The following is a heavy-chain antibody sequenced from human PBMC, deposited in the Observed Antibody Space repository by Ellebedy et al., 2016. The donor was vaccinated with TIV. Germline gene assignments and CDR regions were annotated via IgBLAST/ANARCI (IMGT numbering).Heavy chain of an antibody. CDR1: AFTVSSNY. J-gene: IGHJ3*01. CDR2: ISTGLST. Sequence: GGSLRLSCAASAFTVSSNYMSWVRQPPGKGLEWVSVISTGLSTYYADSVKGRFTVSRDDSKNTLHLQMHSLRAEDTAVYYCASETVNDVDLRIWGVFELWGQGTMVTVSS. V-gene: IGHV3-66*01. D-gene: IGHD2/OR15-2a*01. CDR3: ASETVNDVDLRIWGVFEL.